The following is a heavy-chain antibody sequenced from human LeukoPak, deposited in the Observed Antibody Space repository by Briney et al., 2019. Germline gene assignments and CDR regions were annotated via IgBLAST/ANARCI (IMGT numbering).Heavy chain of an antibody. CDR2: IYSGGST. CDR3: ARDPWTNSDYDGFDY. CDR1: GFTFSSYW. D-gene: IGHD5-12*01. V-gene: IGHV3-66*01. Sequence: GGSLGLSCVASGFTFSSYWMSWVRQAPGKGLEWVSLIYSGGSTYYADSVKGRFTISRDNSKDTLYLQMNSLRAEDTAVYYCARDPWTNSDYDGFDYWGQGTLVTVSS. J-gene: IGHJ4*02.